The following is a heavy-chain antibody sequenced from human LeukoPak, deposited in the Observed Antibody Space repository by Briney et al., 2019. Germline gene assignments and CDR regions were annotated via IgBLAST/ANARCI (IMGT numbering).Heavy chain of an antibody. CDR2: IGGSGVIT. V-gene: IGHV3-23*01. CDR3: AKDRYCSSSSCYAGQLDP. J-gene: IGHJ5*02. CDR1: GFTFSSYA. Sequence: GGSLRLSCAASGFTFSSYAMSWVRQAPGKGLEWVSAIGGSGVITYYADYVKGRFTISRDNSKNTLYLQMNTLKAEDTAVYYCAKDRYCSSSSCYAGQLDPWGPGTLVAVSS. D-gene: IGHD2-2*01.